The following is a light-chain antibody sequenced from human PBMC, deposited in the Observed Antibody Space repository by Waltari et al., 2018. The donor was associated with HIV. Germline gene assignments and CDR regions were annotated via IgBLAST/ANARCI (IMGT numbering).Light chain of an antibody. CDR1: QSISTW. Sequence: DIQMTQSPSTLSASVGDRVTITCRSSQSISTWLAWCQQQPGRAPKLLIYKTSSLHSGVPSRFSGSGSGTEFSLTISSLQPDDFTTYYCQQYHSYSLTFGQGTRLEMK. CDR3: QQYHSYSLT. J-gene: IGKJ5*01. CDR2: KTS. V-gene: IGKV1-5*03.